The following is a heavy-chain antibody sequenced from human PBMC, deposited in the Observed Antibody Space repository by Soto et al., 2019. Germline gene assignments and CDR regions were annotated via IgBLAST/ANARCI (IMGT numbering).Heavy chain of an antibody. CDR1: GFTFSSYW. V-gene: IGHV3-74*01. CDR2: TNTDGSST. CDR3: TRGANDWYGIDS. D-gene: IGHD3-9*01. Sequence: GGSLRLSCAASGFTFSSYWMHWVRQAPGKGLVWVSRTNTDGSSTSYADSVKGRFTISRDNAKNTLYLQMNSLRVEDTAMYYCTRGANDWYGIDSGGQGTL. J-gene: IGHJ4*02.